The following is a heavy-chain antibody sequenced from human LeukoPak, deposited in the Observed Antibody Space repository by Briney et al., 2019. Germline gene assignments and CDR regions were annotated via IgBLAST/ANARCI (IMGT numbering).Heavy chain of an antibody. Sequence: GGSLRLSCAASGFTFSSYGMHWVRQAPGKGLEWVAFIRYDGSNKYYADSVKGRFTISRDNAKNSLYLQMNSLRAEDTAVYYCARRRVGATWHYYYMDVWGKGTTVTISS. CDR1: GFTFSSYG. CDR3: ARRRVGATWHYYYMDV. V-gene: IGHV3-30*02. J-gene: IGHJ6*03. D-gene: IGHD1-26*01. CDR2: IRYDGSNK.